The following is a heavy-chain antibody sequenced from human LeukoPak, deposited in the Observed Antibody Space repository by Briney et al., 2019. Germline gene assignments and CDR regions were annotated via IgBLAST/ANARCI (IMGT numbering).Heavy chain of an antibody. Sequence: PSETLSLTCTVAGDSVTSSSYYWSWIRQPAGKGLEWIGRIYTSGSTNYNPSLKSRVTISVDKSKNQFSLKLSSVTAADTAVYYCARDRAPTYYDSTGYHDAFDIWGQGTMVTVSS. CDR2: IYTSGST. J-gene: IGHJ3*02. CDR1: GDSVTSSSYY. V-gene: IGHV4-61*02. CDR3: ARDRAPTYYDSTGYHDAFDI. D-gene: IGHD3-22*01.